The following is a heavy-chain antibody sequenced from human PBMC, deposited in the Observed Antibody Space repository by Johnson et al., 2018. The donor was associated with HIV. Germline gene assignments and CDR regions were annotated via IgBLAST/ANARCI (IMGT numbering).Heavy chain of an antibody. D-gene: IGHD6-6*01. V-gene: IGHV3-74*01. CDR1: GFTFTNYW. CDR2: VNNDGGDT. CDR3: AKDQSPYSSSRPGLHGAFDI. J-gene: IGHJ3*02. Sequence: VQLVESGGGLVQPGGSLRLSCAVSGFTFTNYWMHWVRQAPGKGLVWVSRVNNDGGDTIYADSVKGRFTISRDNAKNTLFLQMNSLRAEDTAMYFCAKDQSPYSSSRPGLHGAFDIWGQGTMVTVSS.